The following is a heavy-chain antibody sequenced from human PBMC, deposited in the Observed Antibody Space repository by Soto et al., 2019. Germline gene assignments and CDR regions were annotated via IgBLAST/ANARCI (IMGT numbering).Heavy chain of an antibody. V-gene: IGHV1-18*01. Sequence: AAVKVSCEACGGAFSSYASSWVRQAPGQGLEWMGWISAYNGNTHYAQKLQGRVTMTTDTSTSTAYMELRSLSSDDTAVYYCARVRYYYGSGSYYIYYYGMDVWGQGTTVTVSS. CDR1: GGAFSSYA. D-gene: IGHD3-10*01. CDR2: ISAYNGNT. CDR3: ARVRYYYGSGSYYIYYYGMDV. J-gene: IGHJ6*02.